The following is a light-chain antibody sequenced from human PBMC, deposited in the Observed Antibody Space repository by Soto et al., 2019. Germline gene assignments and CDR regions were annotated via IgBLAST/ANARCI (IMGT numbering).Light chain of an antibody. Sequence: QSALTQPASVSGSPGQSITISCTGTRSDVGGYDHVSWYQQHPGKAPKLIIYDVTVRPSGISPRFSGSKSDNTASLAVAGLHPEDEADYYCSSYTNKDTLLFGGGTKLTVL. V-gene: IGLV2-14*03. CDR2: DVT. CDR3: SSYTNKDTLL. J-gene: IGLJ3*02. CDR1: RSDVGGYDH.